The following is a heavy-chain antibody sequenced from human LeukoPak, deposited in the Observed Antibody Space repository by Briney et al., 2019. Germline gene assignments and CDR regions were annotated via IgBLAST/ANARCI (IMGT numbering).Heavy chain of an antibody. D-gene: IGHD1-20*01. J-gene: IGHJ4*02. CDR2: IYYSGST. V-gene: IGHV4-59*01. CDR1: GGSISSYY. CDR3: ARDRGEDNWNDGAIDY. Sequence: SETLSLTCTVSGGSISSYYWSWIRQPPGKGLEWIGYIYYSGSTNYNPSLKSRVTISVDTSKNQFSLKLSSVTAADTAVYYCARDRGEDNWNDGAIDYWGQGTLVTVS.